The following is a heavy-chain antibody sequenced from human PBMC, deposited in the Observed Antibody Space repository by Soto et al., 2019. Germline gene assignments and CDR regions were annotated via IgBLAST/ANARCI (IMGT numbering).Heavy chain of an antibody. J-gene: IGHJ5*02. CDR1: GGSISSGGYY. D-gene: IGHD6-25*01. CDR3: ARDVRSDNSAWFDP. V-gene: IGHV4-31*03. Sequence: PSETLSLTCTVSGGSISSGGYYWSWIRQHPGKGLEWTGYIYYSGSTYYNPSLKSRVTISVDTSKNQFSLKLSSVTAADTAVYYCARDVRSDNSAWFDPWGQGTMVTVSA. CDR2: IYYSGST.